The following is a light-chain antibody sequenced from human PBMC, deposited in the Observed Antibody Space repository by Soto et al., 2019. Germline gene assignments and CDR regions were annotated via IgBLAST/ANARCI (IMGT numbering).Light chain of an antibody. CDR3: TSYKSSSTHLV. CDR2: EVS. V-gene: IGLV2-14*01. J-gene: IGLJ2*01. Sequence: QSVLTQPASVSGSPGQSITISCTGTSSDVGGYNYVSWYQQHPGKAPKLMIYEVSNRPSGVSNRFSGSKSGNTASLTISGLQAEDEADYYCTSYKSSSTHLVFGGGTKLTVL. CDR1: SSDVGGYNY.